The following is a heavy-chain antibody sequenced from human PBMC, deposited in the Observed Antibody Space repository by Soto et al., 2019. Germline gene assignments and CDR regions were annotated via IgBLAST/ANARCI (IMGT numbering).Heavy chain of an antibody. CDR2: ISATGATT. J-gene: IGHJ1*01. D-gene: IGHD2-15*01. V-gene: IGHV3-23*01. Sequence: LSCVASGFTFSDYAMTWVRQAPGKGLEWVSVISATGATTYYADSVRGRFTISRDNPKNTLNLQMNDLRVEDTAVIYCAKGRKSTEKDIAVMLAAASSIQHWGQGTLVTVSS. CDR1: GFTFSDYA. CDR3: AKGRKSTEKDIAVMLAAASSIQH.